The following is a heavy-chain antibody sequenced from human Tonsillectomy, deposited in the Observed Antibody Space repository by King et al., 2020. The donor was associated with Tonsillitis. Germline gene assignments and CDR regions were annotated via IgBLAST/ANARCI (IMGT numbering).Heavy chain of an antibody. V-gene: IGHV3-15*01. J-gene: IGHJ4*02. CDR2: IKSKTDGGTI. CDR1: GFIFSNAC. CDR3: TAVFDFFDF. D-gene: IGHD3-3*01. Sequence: VQLVESGGGLVKPGGSLRLSCAASGFIFSNACMTWVRQAPGKGLEWVGRIKSKTDGGTIDYAAPVKVRFTILRDDSKNTLYLQMNSLKTEDTAVYYCTAVFDFFDFWGQGALVTVSS.